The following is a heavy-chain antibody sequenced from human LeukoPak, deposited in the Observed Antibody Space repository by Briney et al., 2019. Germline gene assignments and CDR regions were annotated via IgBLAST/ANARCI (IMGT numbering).Heavy chain of an antibody. CDR1: GFTFSNYG. J-gene: IGHJ4*02. CDR3: AKDIFGGDYGDYVFVY. Sequence: GRSLRLSCAASGFTFSNYGMHWVRQPPGKGLEWVAVISYDGSNKYYADSVKGRFTISRDNSKNTLYLQMNSLRAEDTAVYYCAKDIFGGDYGDYVFVYWGQGTLVTVSS. CDR2: ISYDGSNK. V-gene: IGHV3-30*18. D-gene: IGHD4-17*01.